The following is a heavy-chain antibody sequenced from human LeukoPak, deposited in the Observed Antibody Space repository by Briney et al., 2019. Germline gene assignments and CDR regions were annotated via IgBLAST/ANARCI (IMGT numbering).Heavy chain of an antibody. V-gene: IGHV4-59*01. CDR1: GGSISSYY. Sequence: SETLSLTCTVSGGSISSYYWSWIRQPPGKGLEWIGYFYYSGSTNYNPSLKSRVTISVDTSKNQFSLKLSSVTTADTAVYYCVKGDIPNWFDPWGQGTLVTVSS. CDR2: FYYSGST. CDR3: VKGDIPNWFDP. D-gene: IGHD2-2*02. J-gene: IGHJ5*02.